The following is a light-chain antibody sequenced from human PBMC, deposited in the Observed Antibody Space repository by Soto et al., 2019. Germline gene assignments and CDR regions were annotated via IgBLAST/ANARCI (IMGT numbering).Light chain of an antibody. V-gene: IGKV1-39*01. J-gene: IGKJ4*01. Sequence: DIQMTQSPPSLSASVGDRVTISCRASQNIDIFLNWYHQKPGRAPNLLIYGASTLQDGVPSRFRGSGSGTDFSLTITSLQPEDFETYYFQQSYSAPPLTFGAGTKVDIK. CDR3: QQSYSAPPLT. CDR1: QNIDIF. CDR2: GAS.